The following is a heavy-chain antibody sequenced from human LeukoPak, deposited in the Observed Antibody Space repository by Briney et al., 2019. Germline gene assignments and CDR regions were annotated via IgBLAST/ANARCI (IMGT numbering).Heavy chain of an antibody. CDR2: IRDIGYT. D-gene: IGHD3-10*01. CDR3: ARNYGSGSYSGMDV. V-gene: IGHV3-69-1*01. J-gene: IGHJ6*02. CDR1: GFTFGSFS. Sequence: GGSLRLSCTASGFTFGSFSMHWVRQAPGKGLEWVSSIRDIGYTYYADSVKGRFTISTDSAKTALYLEVNSLRVEDTGLYYCARNYGSGSYSGMDVWGQGTSVTVSS.